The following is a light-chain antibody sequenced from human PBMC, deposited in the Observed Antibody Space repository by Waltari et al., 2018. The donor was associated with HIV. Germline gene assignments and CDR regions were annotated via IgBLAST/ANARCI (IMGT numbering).Light chain of an antibody. CDR3: GTWDSSLGGWV. CDR1: SSNIWRNY. J-gene: IGLJ3*02. V-gene: IGLV1-51*01. Sequence: QSVLTQPPSVSAAPGQKVTISCSGSSSNIWRNYVSWYQQLPGAAPKLLIYDNNKRPSGSPDRFSGSKSGTSATLGITGLQTGDEADYYCGTWDSSLGGWVFGGGTKLAVL. CDR2: DNN.